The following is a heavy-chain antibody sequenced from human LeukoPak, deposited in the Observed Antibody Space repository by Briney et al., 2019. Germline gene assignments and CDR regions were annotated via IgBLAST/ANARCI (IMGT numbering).Heavy chain of an antibody. D-gene: IGHD3-22*01. CDR2: IYHSGST. Sequence: SETLSLTCTVSGYSISSGYYWGWIRQPPGKGLEWIGSIYHSGSTYYNPSLKSRVTISVNTSKNQFSLKLSSVTAADTAVYYCARPPYYDSSGYRDYWGQGTLVTVSS. CDR3: ARPPYYDSSGYRDY. V-gene: IGHV4-38-2*02. CDR1: GYSISSGYY. J-gene: IGHJ4*02.